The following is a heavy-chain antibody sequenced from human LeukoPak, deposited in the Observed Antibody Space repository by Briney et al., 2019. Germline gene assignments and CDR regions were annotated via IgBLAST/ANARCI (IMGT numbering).Heavy chain of an antibody. V-gene: IGHV3-64D*06. CDR2: ISSNGGST. CDR1: GFTFSSYA. D-gene: IGHD3-22*01. Sequence: GRSLRLPCSASGFTFSSYAMHWVRQAPGKGLEYVSAISSNGGSTYYADSVKGRFTISRDNSKHTLYLQMSSLRAEDTAVYYCVAAYLAMIVAPGAFDTGGKGKMVTVSP. CDR3: VAAYLAMIVAPGAFDT. J-gene: IGHJ3*02.